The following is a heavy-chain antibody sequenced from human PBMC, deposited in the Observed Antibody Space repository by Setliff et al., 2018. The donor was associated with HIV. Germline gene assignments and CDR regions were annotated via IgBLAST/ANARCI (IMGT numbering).Heavy chain of an antibody. CDR3: ARAKGSGWYYFDY. CDR1: GGSMRNYY. J-gene: IGHJ4*02. V-gene: IGHV4-59*01. CDR2: ISYNGIT. D-gene: IGHD6-19*01. Sequence: SSETLSLTCSVSGGSMRNYYWSWIRQPPRKGLEWVGYISYNGITTYNPSLKSRITISVDTSKNQFSLKLSSVTAADTAVYYCARAKGSGWYYFDYWGQGTLVTVSS.